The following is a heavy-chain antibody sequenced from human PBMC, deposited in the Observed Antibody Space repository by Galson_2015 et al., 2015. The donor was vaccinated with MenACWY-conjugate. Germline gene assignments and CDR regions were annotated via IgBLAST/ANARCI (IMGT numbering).Heavy chain of an antibody. CDR3: AKDVYMDV. J-gene: IGHJ6*03. Sequence: SLRLSCAVSGFTFSLYALSWVRQAPGTGLEWVAIISDSGAATHYIDSVKGRFTISRDNSKNTLYLQMSRLRAEDTALYYCAKDVYMDVWGKGTTVSVSS. CDR1: GFTFSLYA. CDR2: ISDSGAAT. V-gene: IGHV3-23*01.